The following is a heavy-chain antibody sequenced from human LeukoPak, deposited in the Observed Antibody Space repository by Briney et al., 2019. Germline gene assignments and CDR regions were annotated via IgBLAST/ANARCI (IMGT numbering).Heavy chain of an antibody. CDR2: ISYDGSNK. CDR3: GNTDIWGHADI. CDR1: GFTFSSYG. J-gene: IGHJ3*02. Sequence: GGSLRLSCAASGFTFSSYGMHWVRQAPGKGLEWVAVISYDGSNKYYADSVKGRFTISRDNSKNTLYLQMNSLRAEDTAVYYCGNTDIWGHADIWGQGTMVTVSS. V-gene: IGHV3-30*18. D-gene: IGHD3-9*01.